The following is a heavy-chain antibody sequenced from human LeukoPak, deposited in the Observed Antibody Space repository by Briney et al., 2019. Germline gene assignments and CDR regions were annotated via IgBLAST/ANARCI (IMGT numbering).Heavy chain of an antibody. CDR1: GGTFSSYA. D-gene: IGHD2-2*01. J-gene: IGHJ4*02. Sequence: ASVKVSCKASGGTFSSYAISWVRQAPGQGLEWMGIINPSGGSTSYAQKFQGRVTMTRDTSTSTVYMELSSLRSEDTAVYYCARGGNIVVVPAAPGYWGQGTLVTVSS. CDR2: INPSGGST. CDR3: ARGGNIVVVPAAPGY. V-gene: IGHV1-46*01.